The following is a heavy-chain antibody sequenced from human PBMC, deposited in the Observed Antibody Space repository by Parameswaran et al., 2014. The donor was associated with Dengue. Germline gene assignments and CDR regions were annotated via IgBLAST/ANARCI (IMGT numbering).Heavy chain of an antibody. J-gene: IGHJ4*02. V-gene: IGHV1-46*01. CDR3: ARDPLAYSYGTSFDY. Sequence: WVRQAPGQGLEWMGIINPSGGSTSYAQKFQGRVTMTRDTSTSTVYMELSSLRSEDTAVYYCARDPLAYSYGTSFDYWGQGTLVTVSS. CDR2: INPSGGST. D-gene: IGHD5-18*01.